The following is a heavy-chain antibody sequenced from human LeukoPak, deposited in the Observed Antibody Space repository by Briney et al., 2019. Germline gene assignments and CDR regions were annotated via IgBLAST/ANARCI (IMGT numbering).Heavy chain of an antibody. V-gene: IGHV4-59*01. J-gene: IGHJ5*02. D-gene: IGHD3-3*01. CDR2: IYYSGST. CDR3: AREGPYDFWSGYYTPSWFDP. Sequence: SETLSLTCTVSGGSIRNYYWSWIRQPPGKGLEWIGYIYYSGSTNYNPSLKSRVTISVDTSKNQFSLKLSSVTAADTAVYYCAREGPYDFWSGYYTPSWFDPWGQGTLVTVSS. CDR1: GGSIRNYY.